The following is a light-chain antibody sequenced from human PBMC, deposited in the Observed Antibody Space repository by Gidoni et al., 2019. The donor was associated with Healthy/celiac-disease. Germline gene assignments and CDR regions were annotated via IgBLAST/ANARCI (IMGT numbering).Light chain of an antibody. V-gene: IGKV1-39*01. CDR3: QQSYSTPSIT. CDR1: QSISSY. CDR2: AAS. J-gene: IGKJ5*01. Sequence: DIQMTQSPSSLSASVVDRVTITCRASQSISSYLNWYQQKPGKAPKLLIYAASSLQSGVPSRYSGSGSGTDFTLTIRSLQPEDFATYYCQQSYSTPSITFGQGTRLEIK.